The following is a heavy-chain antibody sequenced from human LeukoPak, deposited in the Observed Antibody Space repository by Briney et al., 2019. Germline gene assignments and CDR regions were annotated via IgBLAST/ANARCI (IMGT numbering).Heavy chain of an antibody. CDR1: GGSFSGYY. CDR3: ARDSITGSARWFDP. J-gene: IGHJ5*02. Sequence: SETLSLTCAVYGGSFSGYYWSWIRQPPGKGLEWIGEINHSGSTNYNPSLKSRVTISVDTSKNQFSLKLSSVTAADTAVYYCARDSITGSARWFDPWGQGTLVTVSS. V-gene: IGHV4-34*01. CDR2: INHSGST. D-gene: IGHD1-20*01.